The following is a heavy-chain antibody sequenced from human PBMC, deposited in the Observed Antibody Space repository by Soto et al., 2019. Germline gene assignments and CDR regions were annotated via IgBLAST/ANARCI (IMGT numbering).Heavy chain of an antibody. CDR2: IIPIFGTT. CDR1: GGTFSNYA. D-gene: IGHD5-12*01. CDR3: AKDGGADGYFGNWLDP. Sequence: QVQLVQSGAGVKKPGSSVKVSCKASGGTFSNYAITWVRQAPGQGLEWVGRIIPIFGTTNVAQKFQGRVTITADESTTTANMELSGLRSDDTAVYYCAKDGGADGYFGNWLDPWGQGTLVTVSS. J-gene: IGHJ5*02. V-gene: IGHV1-69*15.